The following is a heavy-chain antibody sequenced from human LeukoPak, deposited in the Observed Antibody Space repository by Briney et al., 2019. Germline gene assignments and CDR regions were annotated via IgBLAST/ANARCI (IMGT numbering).Heavy chain of an antibody. CDR2: IHYSGST. J-gene: IGHJ4*02. V-gene: IGHV4-31*03. CDR3: ARVFSQYYFDY. CDR1: GGSINSGGYY. Sequence: SETLSLTCTVSGGSINSGGYYWSWIRQHPGKGLEWIGYIHYSGSTYYNPSLKSRVTISGDTSKNQFSLNLDSVTAADTAVYYCARVFSQYYFDYWGQGTLVTVSS.